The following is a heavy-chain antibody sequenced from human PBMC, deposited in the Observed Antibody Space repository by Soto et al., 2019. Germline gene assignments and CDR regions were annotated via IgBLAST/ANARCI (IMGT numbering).Heavy chain of an antibody. CDR3: AHRPIGYSSSWYTPGYYYGIDV. Sequence: GPTPGNHTQTLTLTCTFSGFSLSTSGVGVGWIRQPPGKALEWLALIYWNDDKRYSPSLKSRRTITKETSKNQVVLTMTNMDPVDTATYYCAHRPIGYSSSWYTPGYYYGIDVWGHGT. J-gene: IGHJ6*02. CDR2: IYWNDDK. V-gene: IGHV2-5*01. CDR1: GFSLSTSGVG. D-gene: IGHD6-13*01.